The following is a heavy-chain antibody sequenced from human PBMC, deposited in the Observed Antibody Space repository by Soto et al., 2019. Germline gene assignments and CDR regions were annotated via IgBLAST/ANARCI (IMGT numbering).Heavy chain of an antibody. CDR1: GFTFSSYA. CDR3: AKDRGCSITSCPGYYYYGMDV. CDR2: ISGSGGST. D-gene: IGHD2-2*01. J-gene: IGHJ6*02. V-gene: IGHV3-23*01. Sequence: PGGSLRLSCAASGFTFSSYAMSWVRQAPGKGLEWVSAISGSGGSTYYADSVKGRFTISRDNSKNTLYLQMNSLRAEDTAVYYCAKDRGCSITSCPGYYYYGMDVWGQGTTGTV.